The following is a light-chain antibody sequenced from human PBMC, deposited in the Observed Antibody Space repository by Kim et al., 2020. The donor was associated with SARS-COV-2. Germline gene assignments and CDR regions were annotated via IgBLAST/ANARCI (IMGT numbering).Light chain of an antibody. CDR1: EAISNY. CDR2: DVS. Sequence: ASVGDRVTITCQASEAISNYLNWYHQKPGKAPQLLIYDVSKLGTGVPPRFSGSGFGTDFTLTINSLQPEDIGTYYCQQYDSLPITFGGGTKVDIK. V-gene: IGKV1-33*01. CDR3: QQYDSLPIT. J-gene: IGKJ4*01.